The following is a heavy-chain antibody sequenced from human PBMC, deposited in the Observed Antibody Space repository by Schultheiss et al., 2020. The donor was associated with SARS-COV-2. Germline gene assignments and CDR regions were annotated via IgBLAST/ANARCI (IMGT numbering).Heavy chain of an antibody. Sequence: GGSLRLSCAASGLTSSDHYMDWVRQATGKGLEWVSAIGTAGDTYYPGSVKGRFTISRENAKNSLYLQMNSLRAGDTAVYYCARAKPLQGMDVWGQGTTVTVSS. D-gene: IGHD2-15*01. V-gene: IGHV3-13*01. CDR3: ARAKPLQGMDV. CDR1: GLTSSDHY. J-gene: IGHJ6*02. CDR2: IGTAGDT.